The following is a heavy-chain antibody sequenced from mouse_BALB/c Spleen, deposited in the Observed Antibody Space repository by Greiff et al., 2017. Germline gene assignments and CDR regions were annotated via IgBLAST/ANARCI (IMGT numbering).Heavy chain of an antibody. CDR2: ISSGGSYT. J-gene: IGHJ2*01. D-gene: IGHD2-3*01. V-gene: IGHV5-6*01. CDR3: ARHEGYSIFDH. CDR1: GFTFSSYG. Sequence: EVQLVESGGDLVKPGGSLKLSCAASGFTFSSYGMSWVRQTPDKRLEWVATISSGGSYTYYPDSVKGRFTISRDNAKNTLYLQMSSLKSEDTAMYYCARHEGYSIFDHWGQGTTLTGSS.